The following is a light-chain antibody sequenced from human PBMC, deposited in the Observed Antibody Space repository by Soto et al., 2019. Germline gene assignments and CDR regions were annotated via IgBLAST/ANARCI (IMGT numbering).Light chain of an antibody. Sequence: QSALPQPASVSGSPGQSITISCTGTSSDVGGYNYVSWYQQHPGKAPKVMIYDVSNRPSGVSNRFSGTKSGNTASLTISGLQGEDEADYYCSSYTSSSTVVVFGGGTKLTVL. CDR1: SSDVGGYNY. J-gene: IGLJ2*01. CDR3: SSYTSSSTVVV. V-gene: IGLV2-14*01. CDR2: DVS.